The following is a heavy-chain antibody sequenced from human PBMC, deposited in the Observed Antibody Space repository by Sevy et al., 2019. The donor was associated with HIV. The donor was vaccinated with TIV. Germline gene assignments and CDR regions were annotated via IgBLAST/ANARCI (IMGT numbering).Heavy chain of an antibody. CDR3: TRLRGTISAYYYFGMDV. CDR2: IRSKTFGRTT. CDR1: GFRFSDYA. V-gene: IGHV3-49*03. J-gene: IGHJ6*02. Sequence: GGSLRLSCITSGFRFSDYALTWLRQAPGKGLEWVGFIRSKTFGRTTEYAASVKGRFTISRDESKSIAYLEMNSLKTEDTAIYYCTRLRGTISAYYYFGMDVWGQGATVTVSS. D-gene: IGHD3-9*01.